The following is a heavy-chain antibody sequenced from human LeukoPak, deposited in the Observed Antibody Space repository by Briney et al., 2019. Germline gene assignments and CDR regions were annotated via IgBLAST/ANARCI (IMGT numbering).Heavy chain of an antibody. CDR1: GGTFSSYA. D-gene: IGHD2-2*01. CDR3: ARGVLRGPRYCSSTSCPNSYYYMDV. J-gene: IGHJ6*03. V-gene: IGHV1-69*05. CDR2: IIPSFGTP. Sequence: SVKVSCTASGGTFSSYANSWVRQGPGQGLELMGGIIPSFGTPNYSQKFQGRVRITTDESTSTAYMELSSLRSEDTAVYYCARGVLRGPRYCSSTSCPNSYYYMDVWGKGTTVTVSS.